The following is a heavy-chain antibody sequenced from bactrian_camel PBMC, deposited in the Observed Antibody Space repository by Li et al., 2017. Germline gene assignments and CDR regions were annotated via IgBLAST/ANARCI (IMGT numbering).Heavy chain of an antibody. V-gene: IGHV3S55*01. D-gene: IGHD2*01. J-gene: IGHJ4*01. CDR2: IRRSGGET. Sequence: VQLVESGGGTVQAGGSLRLSCVVSGHSRGSNCVGWYRLPPGRAPAEREGIAAIRRSGGETWYAGSVKGRFTISRDDAKNTLLLQMDSLKPEDTAMCYCAARICGTLSAYRDSLTSGYWGRGTQVTVS. CDR3: AARICGTLSAYRDSLTSGY. CDR1: GHSRGSNC.